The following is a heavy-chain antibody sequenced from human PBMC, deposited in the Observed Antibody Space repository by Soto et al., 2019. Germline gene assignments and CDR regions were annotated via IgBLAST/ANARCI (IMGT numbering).Heavy chain of an antibody. J-gene: IGHJ4*02. CDR1: GFTFSSYG. D-gene: IGHD3-10*01. V-gene: IGHV3-48*01. Sequence: EVQLVESGGGLVQRGGSLRLSCAASGFTFSSYGMNWVRQAPGKGLEWVSYISSSRNMIYYADSVKGRFTISRDNAKNSLYLQRNSLSGEDTAVYYCARDFDTDLTGNYWGQGTLVTVSS. CDR3: ARDFDTDLTGNY. CDR2: ISSSRNMI.